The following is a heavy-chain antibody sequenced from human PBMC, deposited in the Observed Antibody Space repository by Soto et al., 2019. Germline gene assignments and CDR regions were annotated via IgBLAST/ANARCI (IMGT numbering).Heavy chain of an antibody. Sequence: GGSLRLSCAASGFTFDDYAMHWVRQAPGKGLEWVSGISWNSGSIGYADSVKGRFTISRDNAKNSLYLQMNSLRAEDTALYYCAKDRGITMPPYGMDVWGQGTTVTVSS. V-gene: IGHV3-9*01. CDR2: ISWNSGSI. J-gene: IGHJ6*02. CDR1: GFTFDDYA. D-gene: IGHD3-10*01. CDR3: AKDRGITMPPYGMDV.